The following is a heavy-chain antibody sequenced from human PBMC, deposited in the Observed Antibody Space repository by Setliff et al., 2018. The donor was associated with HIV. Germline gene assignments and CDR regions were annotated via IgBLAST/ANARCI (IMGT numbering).Heavy chain of an antibody. D-gene: IGHD6-6*01. J-gene: IGHJ4*02. Sequence: GGSLRLSCAASGFTFDDYAMHWVRQAPGKGLEWVAVISYDGSNKYYVDSVKGRFTISRDNARNTLSLQMNSLGAEDTAMYYCVRDRHIVARYFDNWGQGTLVTVSS. V-gene: IGHV3-30*04. CDR3: VRDRHIVARYFDN. CDR1: GFTFDDYA. CDR2: ISYDGSNK.